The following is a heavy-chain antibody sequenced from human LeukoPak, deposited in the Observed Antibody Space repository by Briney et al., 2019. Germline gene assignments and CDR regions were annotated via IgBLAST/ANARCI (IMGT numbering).Heavy chain of an antibody. D-gene: IGHD6-6*01. CDR2: ISYNGTT. J-gene: IGHJ4*02. V-gene: IGHV4-39*07. CDR3: AREYSSSVNY. Sequence: PSETLSLTCIVSGGSISSSTYFWGWIRQPPGKGLEWIGIISYNGTTYYNPSLKRRVTISVDTSKNQFSLRLNSVTAADTAVYYCAREYSSSVNYWGQGTLVTVSS. CDR1: GGSISSSTYF.